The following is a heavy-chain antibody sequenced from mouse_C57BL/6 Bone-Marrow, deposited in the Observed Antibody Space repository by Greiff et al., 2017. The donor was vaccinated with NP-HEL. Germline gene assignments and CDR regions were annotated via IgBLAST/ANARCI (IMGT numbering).Heavy chain of an antibody. CDR3: ARGLLLSWFAY. CDR2: IHPNSGST. D-gene: IGHD1-1*01. Sequence: QVQLKQPGAGRVKPGVSGSWSGKASGYTFTSYGWHGGRKRPGQGLEGMGIIHPNSGSTNYNEKFKSKATLTVDKSSSTAYMQLSSLTSEDSAVYYCARGLLLSWFAYWGQGTLVTVSA. V-gene: IGHV1-64*01. J-gene: IGHJ3*01. CDR1: GYTFTSYG.